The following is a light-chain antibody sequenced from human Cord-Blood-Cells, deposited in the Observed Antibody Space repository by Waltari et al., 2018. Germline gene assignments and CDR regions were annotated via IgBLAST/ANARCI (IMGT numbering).Light chain of an antibody. Sequence: DLQMTQSPSSLSASVGDRVTITCRASQGISNDVAWYQQKPGKVPKLLIYAASTLHSGVPARVSGSGSGTDFTLTISSLQPEDVATYYCQKYNSAPLTFGGGTKVEIK. CDR2: AAS. V-gene: IGKV1-27*01. CDR3: QKYNSAPLT. CDR1: QGISND. J-gene: IGKJ4*01.